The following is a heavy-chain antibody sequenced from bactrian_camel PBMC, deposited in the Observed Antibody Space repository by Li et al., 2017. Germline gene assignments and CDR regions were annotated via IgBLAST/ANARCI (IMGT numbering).Heavy chain of an antibody. CDR2: IDTGGRGGGPG. CDR1: GRGYRI. Sequence: VQLVESGGGSVEAGGSLRLSCEVSGRGYRIMAWFRRAPGKEREGVAAIDTGGRGGGPGLIADPVQGRFIISRDGAKSALYLQMNRLKPEDTAKYYCAAAPHWFGGSCHRVEFGYWGQGTQVTVS. J-gene: IGHJ6*01. CDR3: AAAPHWFGGSCHRVEFGY. D-gene: IGHD6*01. V-gene: IGHV3S54*01.